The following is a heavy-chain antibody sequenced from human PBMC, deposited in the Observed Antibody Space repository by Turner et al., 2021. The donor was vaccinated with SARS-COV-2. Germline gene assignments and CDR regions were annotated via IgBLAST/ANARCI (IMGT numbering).Heavy chain of an antibody. J-gene: IGHJ5*02. D-gene: IGHD6-13*01. V-gene: IGHV3-15*01. CDR1: GFTLSNAL. Sequence: EVQLVESGGGLVKPGGSLRLSCAASGFTLSNALMSWVSQAPGKGLEWVGQIKSKTDGGTTDYAAPVKGRFTISRDDSKNTLYLQMNSMKTEDTAVYYCTTLRYSGPWQQLVPGWFDPWGQGTLVTVSS. CDR3: TTLRYSGPWQQLVPGWFDP. CDR2: IKSKTDGGTT.